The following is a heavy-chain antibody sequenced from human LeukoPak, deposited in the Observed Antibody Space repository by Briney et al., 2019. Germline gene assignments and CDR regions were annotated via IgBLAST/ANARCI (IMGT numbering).Heavy chain of an antibody. V-gene: IGHV3-30*18. Sequence: GGSLRLSCAASGFTFSSYSMNWVRQAPGKGLEWVAVISYDGSNKYYADSVKGRFTISRDNSKNTLYLQMNSLRAEDTAVYYCAKDSSGWSFFDYWGQGTLVTVSS. CDR1: GFTFSSYS. D-gene: IGHD6-19*01. CDR3: AKDSSGWSFFDY. CDR2: ISYDGSNK. J-gene: IGHJ4*02.